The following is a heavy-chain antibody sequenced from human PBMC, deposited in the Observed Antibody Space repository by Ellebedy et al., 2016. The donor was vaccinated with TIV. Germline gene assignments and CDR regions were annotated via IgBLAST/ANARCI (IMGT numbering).Heavy chain of an antibody. CDR1: GFTFSSYW. J-gene: IGHJ4*02. V-gene: IGHV3-7*01. D-gene: IGHD6-13*01. CDR3: ARDAAAGKTDY. CDR2: IKPDGSEK. Sequence: GESLKISCAASGFTFSSYWMSWVRQAPGKGLEWVANIKPDGSEKDYVDSVKGRFTLSRDNAKNSLYLQMNSLRAEDTAVYFCARDAAAGKTDYWGQGTLVTVSS.